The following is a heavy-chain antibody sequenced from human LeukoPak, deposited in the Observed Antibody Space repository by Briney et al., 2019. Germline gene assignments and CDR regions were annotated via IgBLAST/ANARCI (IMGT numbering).Heavy chain of an antibody. CDR2: ISSSSSTI. J-gene: IGHJ4*02. CDR1: GFTFSSYA. CDR3: ARGDEQLDY. Sequence: GGSLRLSCAASGFTFSSYAMSWVRQAPGKGLEWVSYISSSSSTIYYADSVKGRFTISRDNAKNSLYLQMNSLRAEDTAVYYCARGDEQLDYWGRGTLVTVSS. V-gene: IGHV3-48*01. D-gene: IGHD6-6*01.